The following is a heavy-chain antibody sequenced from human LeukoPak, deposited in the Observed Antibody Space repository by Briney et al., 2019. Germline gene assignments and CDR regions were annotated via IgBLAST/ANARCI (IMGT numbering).Heavy chain of an antibody. D-gene: IGHD6-13*01. CDR2: IYYSGST. Sequence: SETLSLTCTVSGGSISSSSFYWGWIRQPPGKGLEWIGTIYYSGSTYYNPSLKSRVTISADTSKNQFSLKLTSVTAADTAVYYCARPIGAAGSSFRYWGQGTLVTVSS. CDR3: ARPIGAAGSSFRY. CDR1: GGSISSSSFY. J-gene: IGHJ4*02. V-gene: IGHV4-39*01.